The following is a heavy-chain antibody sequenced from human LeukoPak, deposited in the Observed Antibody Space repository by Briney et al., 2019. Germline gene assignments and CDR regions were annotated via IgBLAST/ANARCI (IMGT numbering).Heavy chain of an antibody. D-gene: IGHD2-2*02. CDR2: ISSSSSTI. CDR1: GFTFSSYS. Sequence: GGSLRLSCAASGFTFSSYSMNWVRQAPGKGLEWVSYISSSSSTIYYADSVKGRFTISRDNAKNSLYLQMNSLRAEDTAVYYCAKGSRHYVVVPAAISYWGQGTLVTVSS. J-gene: IGHJ4*02. CDR3: AKGSRHYVVVPAAISY. V-gene: IGHV3-48*04.